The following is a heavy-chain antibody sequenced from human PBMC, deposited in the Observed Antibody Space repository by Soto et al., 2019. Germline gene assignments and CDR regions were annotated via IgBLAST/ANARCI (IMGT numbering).Heavy chain of an antibody. J-gene: IGHJ4*02. Sequence: EVQLLESGGGLVQPGGSLRLSCAASGFTFSSYAMSWVRQAPGKGLEWVSGISGSGGSTYYADSVKGRFTISRDNSKNTVYLQMNSLRAEDTAVYYCAKQIWFRELGYFDWGQGTLATVSS. CDR2: ISGSGGST. CDR3: AKQIWFRELGYFD. V-gene: IGHV3-23*01. CDR1: GFTFSSYA. D-gene: IGHD3-10*01.